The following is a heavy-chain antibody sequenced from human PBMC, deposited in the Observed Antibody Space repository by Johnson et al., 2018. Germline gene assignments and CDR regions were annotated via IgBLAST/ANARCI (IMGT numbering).Heavy chain of an antibody. CDR2: IKREISGGTT. J-gene: IGHJ1*01. Sequence: VQLVQSGGGLVKXGGSLRLXCAASGFTFTYAWMNWVRQAPGKGLEWVGRIKREISGGTTDYSAPVKGRFTISRDDSKNTLYLQMNSLRAEDTAVYYCAKDPYSNSWYKFFHHWGQGTLVTVSS. CDR3: AKDPYSNSWYKFFHH. D-gene: IGHD6-13*01. V-gene: IGHV3-15*07. CDR1: GFTFTYAW.